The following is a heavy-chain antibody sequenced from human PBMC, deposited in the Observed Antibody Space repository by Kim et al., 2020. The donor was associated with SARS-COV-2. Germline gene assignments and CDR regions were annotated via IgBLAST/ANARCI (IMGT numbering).Heavy chain of an antibody. V-gene: IGHV1-69*01. CDR3: ARQSSSVGYYYYYYGMDV. D-gene: IGHD6-6*01. J-gene: IGHJ6*02. Sequence: AQKCQGRVTITADESTSTAYMELSSLRSEDTAVYYCARQSSSVGYYYYYYGMDVWGQGTTVTVSS.